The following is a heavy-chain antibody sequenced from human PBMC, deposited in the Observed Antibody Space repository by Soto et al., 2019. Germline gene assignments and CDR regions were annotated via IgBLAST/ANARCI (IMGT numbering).Heavy chain of an antibody. CDR2: IYYSGST. V-gene: IGHV4-30-4*01. J-gene: IGHJ6*02. CDR1: GGSISSGGYY. Sequence: SETLSLTCTVSGGSISSGGYYWSWIRQPPGKGLEWIGYIYYSGSTYYNPSLKSRVTISVDTSKNQFSLKLSSVTAADTAVYYCARVGAAAGTDYYGMDVWGQGTTVTVSS. D-gene: IGHD6-13*01. CDR3: ARVGAAAGTDYYGMDV.